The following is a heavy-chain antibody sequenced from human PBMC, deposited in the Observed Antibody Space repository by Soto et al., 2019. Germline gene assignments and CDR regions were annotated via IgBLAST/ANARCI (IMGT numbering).Heavy chain of an antibody. Sequence: QVQLVQSGAEVKKPGSSVKVSCKASGGTFSSYAISWVRQAPGQGLEWMGGIIPIFGTANYAQKFQGRVTITADESTSTAYMELSSLRSEDTAVYYWARELGYCSSTSCHGWFDPWGQGTLVTVSS. CDR2: IIPIFGTA. D-gene: IGHD2-2*01. V-gene: IGHV1-69*01. CDR1: GGTFSSYA. J-gene: IGHJ5*02. CDR3: ARELGYCSSTSCHGWFDP.